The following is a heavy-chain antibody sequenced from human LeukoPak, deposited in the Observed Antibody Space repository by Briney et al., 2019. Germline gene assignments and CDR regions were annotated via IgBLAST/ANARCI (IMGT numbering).Heavy chain of an antibody. D-gene: IGHD3-22*01. Sequence: SETLSLTRTVSGGSISSSSYYWGWIRQPPGKGLEWIGSIYYSGSTYYNPSLKSRVTISVDTSKNQFSLKLSSVTAADTAVYYCAMVMWLVDPWGQGTLVTVSS. CDR3: AMVMWLVDP. CDR2: IYYSGST. CDR1: GGSISSSSYY. J-gene: IGHJ5*02. V-gene: IGHV4-39*01.